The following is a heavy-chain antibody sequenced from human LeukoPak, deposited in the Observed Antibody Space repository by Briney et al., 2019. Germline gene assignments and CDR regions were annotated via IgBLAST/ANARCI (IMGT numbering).Heavy chain of an antibody. D-gene: IGHD2-2*01. J-gene: IGHJ6*03. Sequence: SSETLSLTCAVSGGSISSSNWWSWVRQPPGKGLEWIGEIYHSGSTNYNPSLKSRVTISVDKSKNQFSLKLSSVIAADTAVYYCARTTEGYCSSASCFGFSYSYYMDVWGKGTTVTISS. CDR1: GGSISSSNW. V-gene: IGHV4-4*02. CDR2: IYHSGST. CDR3: ARTTEGYCSSASCFGFSYSYYMDV.